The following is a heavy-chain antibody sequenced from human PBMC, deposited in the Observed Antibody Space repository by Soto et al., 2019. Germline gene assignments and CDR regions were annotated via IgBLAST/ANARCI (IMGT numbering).Heavy chain of an antibody. CDR2: IYYTGST. Sequence: TLSLTCSVSGASIRSGGYYWSWLRQSPGKGLEWIGHIYYTGSTFYSPSLKSRLAISLDTSKNQFSLDLRSVTAADTAMYYCARIEMASIKWGRGTLVTVSS. J-gene: IGHJ4*02. V-gene: IGHV4-31*03. CDR3: ARIEMASIK. CDR1: GASIRSGGYY.